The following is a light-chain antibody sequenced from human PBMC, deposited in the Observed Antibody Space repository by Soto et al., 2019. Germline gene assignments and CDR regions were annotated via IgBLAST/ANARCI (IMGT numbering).Light chain of an antibody. Sequence: QSELTQPPSASGSPGQSVTISCTGTSSDVGGYNCVSWYQQHPGKAPKLMIYEVSKRPSGVPDRFSGSKSGNTASLTVSGLQAEDEADYYCSSYAGSNIPVVFGGGTKVTVL. J-gene: IGLJ2*01. CDR3: SSYAGSNIPVV. V-gene: IGLV2-8*01. CDR1: SSDVGGYNC. CDR2: EVS.